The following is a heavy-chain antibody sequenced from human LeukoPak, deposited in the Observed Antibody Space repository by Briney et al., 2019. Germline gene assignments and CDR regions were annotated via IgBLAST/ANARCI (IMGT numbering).Heavy chain of an antibody. CDR2: IYHSGST. CDR1: GGSISSYY. Sequence: SETLSLTCTVSGGSISSYYRSWIRQPPGKGLEWIGYIYHSGSTNYNPSLKSRVTISVDTSKNQFSLKLSSVTAADTAVYYCARHAYCSGGSCYSGWSDAFDIWGQGTMVTVSS. CDR3: ARHAYCSGGSCYSGWSDAFDI. V-gene: IGHV4-59*08. J-gene: IGHJ3*02. D-gene: IGHD2-15*01.